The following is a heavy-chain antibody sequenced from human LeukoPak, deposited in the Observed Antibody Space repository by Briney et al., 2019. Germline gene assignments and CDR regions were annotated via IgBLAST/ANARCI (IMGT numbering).Heavy chain of an antibody. CDR1: GFTLSQFG. J-gene: IGHJ4*02. V-gene: IGHV3-30*19. CDR3: ARDIDY. Sequence: GGSLRLSCAASGFTLSQFGMHWVRQAPGKGLEWVAVISYDGSNKYYADSVKGRFTISRDNSKNTLYLQMNSLRAEDTAVYYCARDIDYWGQGTLVTVSS. CDR2: ISYDGSNK.